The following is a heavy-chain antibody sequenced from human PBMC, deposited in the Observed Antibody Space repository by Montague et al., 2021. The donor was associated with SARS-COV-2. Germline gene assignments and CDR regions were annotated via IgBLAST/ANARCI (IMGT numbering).Heavy chain of an antibody. CDR1: GFSLSSSGVG. V-gene: IGHV2-5*02. CDR3: AHKGAIAGSVVDWGY. CDR2: IYWDDDK. D-gene: IGHD1-26*01. Sequence: PALVKPTQTLTLTCTVSGFSLSSSGVGVGWIRQPPGKAPEWLALIYWDDDKRYSPSLKSRLTITKDTSKNQVVLSMANMDPVDTATYYCAHKGAIAGSVVDWGYWGQGTLVTVSS. J-gene: IGHJ4*02.